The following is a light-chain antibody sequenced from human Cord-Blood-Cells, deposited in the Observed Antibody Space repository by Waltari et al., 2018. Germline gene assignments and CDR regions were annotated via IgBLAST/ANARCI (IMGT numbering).Light chain of an antibody. J-gene: IGLJ2*01. Sequence: QSALTQPRSVSGSPGQSVTISCTGTSCDVGGYTYVSWYQQHPGKTPKLMIYDVSKRPSGVPDRFSGSKSGNTASLTISGLQAEDEADYYCCSYAGSYTFVVFGGGTKLTVL. CDR1: SCDVGGYTY. CDR2: DVS. CDR3: CSYAGSYTFVV. V-gene: IGLV2-11*01.